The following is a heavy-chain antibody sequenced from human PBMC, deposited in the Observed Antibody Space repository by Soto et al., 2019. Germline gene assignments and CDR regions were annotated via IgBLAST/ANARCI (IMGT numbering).Heavy chain of an antibody. CDR3: AREGRGKKAGYNGLVSLGY. CDR1: GSRFSNYV. Sequence: QVQLVQSGAEVKTPGSSLKVSCKVSGSRFSNYVISWVRQAPGHGLEWLGRIIPIFNSTKYAQSFQGRVTITAYKYTSTASLELSSLRSDDTAVYYCAREGRGKKAGYNGLVSLGYWGQGTLVTVSS. D-gene: IGHD2-2*02. J-gene: IGHJ4*02. V-gene: IGHV1-69*06. CDR2: IIPIFNST.